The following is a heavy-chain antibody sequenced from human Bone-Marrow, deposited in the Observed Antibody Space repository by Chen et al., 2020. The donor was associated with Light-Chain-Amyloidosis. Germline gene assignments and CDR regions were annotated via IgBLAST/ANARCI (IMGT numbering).Heavy chain of an antibody. Sequence: QLQLQESGPGLVEPSQTLSLTCTVSGASIISSEYYWGWMRQAPGKGLEWIGSIFRGDITYYTSSLKSRVTLSVDTSNNHISLRLRSVTAGDTAIYYCARGPSEVEWGVVKSAFAFDFWGQGTMGTVSS. CDR1: GASIISSEYY. J-gene: IGHJ3*01. V-gene: IGHV4-39*07. CDR3: ARGPSEVEWGVVKSAFAFDF. D-gene: IGHD2-21*01. CDR2: IFRGDIT.